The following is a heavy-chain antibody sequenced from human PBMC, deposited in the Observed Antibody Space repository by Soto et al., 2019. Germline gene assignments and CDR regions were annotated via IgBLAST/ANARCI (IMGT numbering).Heavy chain of an antibody. CDR2: ISAYNRNK. V-gene: IGHV1-18*04. CDR3: ARTGGGMAARPLEY. J-gene: IGHJ4*02. D-gene: IGHD6-6*01. Sequence: QVQLVQSGGEVKKPGASVEVSCRTSGYMFTTYGMSWVRQAPGQGLEWMAWISAYNRNKKYAQKFPGRVPITSDTTTSTVSTELRNLTSDATGTYFCARTGGGMAARPLEYWGQGTLVTVSS. CDR1: GYMFTTYG.